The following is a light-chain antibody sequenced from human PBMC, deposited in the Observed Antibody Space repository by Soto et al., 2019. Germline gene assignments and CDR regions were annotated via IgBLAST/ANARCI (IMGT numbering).Light chain of an antibody. CDR2: DAS. CDR3: QQRRNLLIP. CDR1: QSVSSN. V-gene: IGKV3-11*01. J-gene: IGKJ5*01. Sequence: EIMMYKSPVTLSVSPGERATLSCRASQSVSSNLAWYHQKPGQPPRLLIYDASTRATGIPARFSGSGSGTDFTLTICCLEPEDFAVYYCQQRRNLLIPFCQVTRLEI.